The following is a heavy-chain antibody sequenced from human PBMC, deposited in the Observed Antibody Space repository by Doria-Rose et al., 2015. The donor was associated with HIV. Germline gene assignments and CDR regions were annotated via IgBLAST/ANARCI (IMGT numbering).Heavy chain of an antibody. CDR2: INHSGSN. CDR1: GGSFSGYY. D-gene: IGHD1-1*01. CDR3: ARGLLRGGWNDVDYYYGMDV. V-gene: IGHV4-34*01. J-gene: IGHJ6*01. Sequence: QVQLQQWGAGLVKPSETLSLTCAVFGGSFSGYYCSWIRQPLGKGLGWIGEINHSGSNNYKTSLKSRVTISLDTSKNLFSADTAVYYCARGLLRGGWNDVDYYYGMDVWG.